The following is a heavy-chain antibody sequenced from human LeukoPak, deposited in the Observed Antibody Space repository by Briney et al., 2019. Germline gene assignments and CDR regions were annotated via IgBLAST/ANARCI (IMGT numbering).Heavy chain of an antibody. CDR1: GYTFTKYG. CDR3: ARDIRIAAASYFDY. CDR2: INAGNGNT. J-gene: IGHJ4*02. V-gene: IGHV1-3*01. Sequence: ASVKVSCKASGYTFTKYGITWVRQAPGQRLEWMGWINAGNGNTKYSQKFQGRVTITRDTSASTAYMELSSLRSEDTAVYYCARDIRIAAASYFDYWGQGALVTVSS. D-gene: IGHD6-13*01.